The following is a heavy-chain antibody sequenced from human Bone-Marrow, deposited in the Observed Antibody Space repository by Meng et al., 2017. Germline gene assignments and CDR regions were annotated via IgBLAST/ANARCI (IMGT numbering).Heavy chain of an antibody. CDR1: GGSISSYY. Sequence: SETLSLTCTVPGGSISSYYWSWIRQPPGKGLEWIGYIYYSGSTHYNPSLKSRVTISVDTSKNQFSLKLSSVTAADTAVYYCASFGQLSAFDIWGQGTMVTVSS. D-gene: IGHD6-13*01. V-gene: IGHV4-59*01. J-gene: IGHJ3*02. CDR2: IYYSGST. CDR3: ASFGQLSAFDI.